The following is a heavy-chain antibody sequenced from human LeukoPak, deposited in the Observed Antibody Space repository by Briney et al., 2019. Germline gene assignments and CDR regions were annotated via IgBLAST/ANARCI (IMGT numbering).Heavy chain of an antibody. CDR3: AREGGDAYNSDLPFDY. Sequence: SQTLSLTCAISGDSVSSNSAAWNWIRQSPSRGLEWLGRTYYRSKWYNDYAVSVKSRITINPDTSKNQFSLQLNSVTPEDTAVYYCAREGGDAYNSDLPFDYWGQGTTVTVSS. V-gene: IGHV6-1*01. J-gene: IGHJ4*03. CDR1: GDSVSSNSAA. D-gene: IGHD5-24*01. CDR2: TYYRSKWYN.